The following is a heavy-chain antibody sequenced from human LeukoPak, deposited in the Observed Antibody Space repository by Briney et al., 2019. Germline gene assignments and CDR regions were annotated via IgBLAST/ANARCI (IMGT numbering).Heavy chain of an antibody. J-gene: IGHJ4*02. CDR3: ARVYGYNLYYFDY. CDR2: INPNSGGT. D-gene: IGHD5-24*01. V-gene: IGHV1-2*02. CDR1: GYTFTGYY. Sequence: ASVKVSCKASGYTFTGYYMHWVRQAPGQGLEWMGWINPNSGGTNYAQKFQGRVTMTRDTSISTAYMELSRLRSDDTAVYYCARVYGYNLYYFDYWGQGTLVTVSS.